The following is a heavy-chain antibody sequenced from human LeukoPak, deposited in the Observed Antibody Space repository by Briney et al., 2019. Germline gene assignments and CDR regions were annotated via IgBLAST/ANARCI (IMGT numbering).Heavy chain of an antibody. J-gene: IGHJ4*02. Sequence: SETLSLTCTVSGVSIFCSYWNLVRQPPGEGLEWIGYVHYSGSTNYNPSLKSRVTISVDTSKSQFSLKLSSATAADTAVYYCATGRSIRYFDYWGQGTLLTVSS. D-gene: IGHD3-9*01. V-gene: IGHV4-59*12. CDR2: VHYSGST. CDR3: ATGRSIRYFDY. CDR1: GVSIFCSY.